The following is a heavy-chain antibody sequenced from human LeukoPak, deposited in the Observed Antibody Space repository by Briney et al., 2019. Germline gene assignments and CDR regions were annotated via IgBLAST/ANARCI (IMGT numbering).Heavy chain of an antibody. Sequence: GESLKISCKGSGYSFTSYWIGWVRQMPGKSLEWMGIIYPGDSDTRYSPSFQGQVTISADKSISTAYLQWTSLKASDTAMYYWPRHINYYGSGSLLDYWGQGTLVTVSS. D-gene: IGHD3-10*01. CDR2: IYPGDSDT. CDR1: GYSFTSYW. J-gene: IGHJ4*02. CDR3: PRHINYYGSGSLLDY. V-gene: IGHV5-51*01.